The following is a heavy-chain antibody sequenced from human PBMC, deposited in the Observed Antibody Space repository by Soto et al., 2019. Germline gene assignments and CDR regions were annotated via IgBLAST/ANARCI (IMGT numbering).Heavy chain of an antibody. D-gene: IGHD6-13*01. V-gene: IGHV3-21*06. CDR3: ATDGAAGAVMGV. Sequence: EVRIVESGGGLVKPGGSLRLSCTASGLIFSNYGMNWVRQAAGKRPEWVSSISSGGEYIDYADSVKGRLTIARDNANNILYLQLTSLGVEDTAVYYCATDGAAGAVMGVWGQGTTVTVSS. CDR1: GLIFSNYG. J-gene: IGHJ6*02. CDR2: ISSGGEYI.